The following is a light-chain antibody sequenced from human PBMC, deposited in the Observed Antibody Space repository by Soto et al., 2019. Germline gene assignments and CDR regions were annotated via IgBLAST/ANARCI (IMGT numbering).Light chain of an antibody. V-gene: IGKV1D-16*01. CDR2: AAS. CDR1: QGISSW. Sequence: DIPMTQSPSSLSASVGDRVSITCRASQGISSWVAWYQQKPGKGPKSLIFAASNLQSGVSSRFSASGSGTHFTLTINSLQPEDSATYYCQQYHTYPLNFGGGTKVEIK. J-gene: IGKJ4*01. CDR3: QQYHTYPLN.